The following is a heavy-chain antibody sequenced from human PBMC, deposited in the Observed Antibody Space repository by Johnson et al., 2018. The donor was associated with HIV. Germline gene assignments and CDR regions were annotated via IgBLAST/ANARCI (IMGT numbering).Heavy chain of an antibody. J-gene: IGHJ3*02. Sequence: VQLVESGGGVVQPGRSQRLSCAASGFTVSTNYMSWVRQAPGKGLEWVANIKQDGSENYYVDSVQGRFTISRDNANNSLYLQMNSLRAEDTAVYYCARRYSGSYGAVEIWCQGTMVTAAS. D-gene: IGHD1-26*01. CDR3: ARRYSGSYGAVEI. CDR1: GFTVSTNY. CDR2: IKQDGSEN. V-gene: IGHV3-7*05.